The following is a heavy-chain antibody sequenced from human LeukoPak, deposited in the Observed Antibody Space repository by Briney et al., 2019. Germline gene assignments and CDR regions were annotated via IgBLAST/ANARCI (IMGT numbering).Heavy chain of an antibody. CDR2: IYWNDDK. D-gene: IGHD6-6*01. Sequence: SGPTLVKPTQTLTLTCTFSGFSLSTSGVGVGWIRQPPGKALEWLALIYWNDDKRYSPSLKSRLTITKDTSKNQVVLTMTNMDPVDTATYYCAHSYQSIAAPHFDYWGQGTLVTVSS. CDR1: GFSLSTSGVG. CDR3: AHSYQSIAAPHFDY. J-gene: IGHJ4*02. V-gene: IGHV2-5*01.